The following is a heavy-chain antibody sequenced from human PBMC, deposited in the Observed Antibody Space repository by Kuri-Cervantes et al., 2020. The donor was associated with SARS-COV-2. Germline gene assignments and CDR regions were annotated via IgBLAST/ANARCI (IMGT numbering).Heavy chain of an antibody. V-gene: IGHV3-11*04. CDR1: GFTFSDYY. Sequence: GGSLRLSCAASGFTFSDYYMSWIRQAPGKGLGWVSYISSSGSTIYYADSVKGRFTISRDNAKNSLYLQMNSLRAEDTAVYYCARRVTFYYYMDVWGKGTTVTVSS. CDR2: ISSSGSTI. CDR3: ARRVTFYYYMDV. D-gene: IGHD2/OR15-2a*01. J-gene: IGHJ6*03.